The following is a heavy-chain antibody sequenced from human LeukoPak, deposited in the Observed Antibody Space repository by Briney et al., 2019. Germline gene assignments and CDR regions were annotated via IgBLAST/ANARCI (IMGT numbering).Heavy chain of an antibody. CDR3: ARDWGSSGWYAYYYYYYMDV. V-gene: IGHV4-59*12. CDR2: IYYSGST. D-gene: IGHD6-19*01. CDR1: GGSISSYY. J-gene: IGHJ6*03. Sequence: SETLSLTCTVSGGSISSYYWSWIRQPPGKGLEWIGYIYYSGSTNYNPSLKSRVTISVDTSKNQFSLKLSSVTAADTAVYYCARDWGSSGWYAYYYYYYMDVWGKGTTVTVSS.